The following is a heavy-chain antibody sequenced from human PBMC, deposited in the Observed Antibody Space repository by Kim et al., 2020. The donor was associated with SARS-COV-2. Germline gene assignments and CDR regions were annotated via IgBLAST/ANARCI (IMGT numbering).Heavy chain of an antibody. V-gene: IGHV3-33*01. CDR3: ARELRYSSSWDNYYYGMDG. CDR1: GFTFSSYG. D-gene: IGHD6-13*01. Sequence: GGSLRLSCAASGFTFSSYGMHWVRQAPGKGLEWVAVIWYDGSNKYYADSVKGRFTISRDNSKNTLYLQMNSLRAEDTAVYYCARELRYSSSWDNYYYGMDGWGQGTTVRVSS. J-gene: IGHJ6*02. CDR2: IWYDGSNK.